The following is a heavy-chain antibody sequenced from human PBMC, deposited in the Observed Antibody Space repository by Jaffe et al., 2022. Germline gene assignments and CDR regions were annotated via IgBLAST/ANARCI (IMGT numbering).Heavy chain of an antibody. CDR1: GYSISSGYY. Sequence: QVQLQESGPGLVKPSETLSLTCAVSGYSISSGYYWGWIRQPPGKGLEWIGSIYHSGSTYYNPSLKSRVTISVDTSKNQFSLKLSSVTAADTAVYYCARQLTPTPYYYDSSGYPGHFDYWGQGTLVTVSS. V-gene: IGHV4-38-2*01. CDR2: IYHSGST. J-gene: IGHJ4*02. D-gene: IGHD3-22*01. CDR3: ARQLTPTPYYYDSSGYPGHFDY.